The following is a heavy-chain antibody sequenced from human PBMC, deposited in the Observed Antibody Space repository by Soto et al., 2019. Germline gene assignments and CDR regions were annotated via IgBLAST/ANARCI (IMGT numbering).Heavy chain of an antibody. J-gene: IGHJ6*02. D-gene: IGHD1-26*01. CDR2: IWYDGSNK. CDR3: ARPAGATDYYYYGMDV. Sequence: GGSLRLSCAASGFTFSSYGMHWVRQAPGKGLEWVAVIWYDGSNKYYADSVKGRFTISRDNSKNTLYLQMNSLRAEDTAVYYCARPAGATDYYYYGMDVWGQGTTVTVSS. CDR1: GFTFSSYG. V-gene: IGHV3-33*01.